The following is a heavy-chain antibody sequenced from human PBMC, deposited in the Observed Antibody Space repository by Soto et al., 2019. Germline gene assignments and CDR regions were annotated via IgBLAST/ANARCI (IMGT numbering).Heavy chain of an antibody. J-gene: IGHJ6*02. CDR3: ARALRIAAAGTHNYYYGMDV. CDR1: GGTFSSYA. CDR2: IIPIFGTA. D-gene: IGHD6-13*01. Sequence: GASVKVSCKASGGTFSSYAISWLRQAPGQGLEWMGGIIPIFGTANYAQKFQGRVTITADESTSTAYMELSSLRSEDTAVYYCARALRIAAAGTHNYYYGMDVWGQGTTVTVSS. V-gene: IGHV1-69*13.